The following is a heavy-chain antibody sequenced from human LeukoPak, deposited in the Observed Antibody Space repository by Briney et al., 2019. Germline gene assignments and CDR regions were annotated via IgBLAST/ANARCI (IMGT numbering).Heavy chain of an antibody. CDR3: ARLISSGSRGDC. CDR1: GGSISSYY. V-gene: IGHV4-59*01. CDR2: IYYSGST. Sequence: SEILSLTCTVSGGSISSYYWSWIRQPPGKGLEWIGYIYYSGSTNYNPSLKSRVTISVDTSKNQFSLKLSSVTAADTAVYYCARLISSGSRGDCWGQGTLVTVSS. D-gene: IGHD6-19*01. J-gene: IGHJ4*02.